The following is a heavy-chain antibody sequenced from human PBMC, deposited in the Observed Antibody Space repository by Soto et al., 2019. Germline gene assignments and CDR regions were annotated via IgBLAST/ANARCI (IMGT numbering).Heavy chain of an antibody. CDR3: ARALYGGNSESGFGY. D-gene: IGHD4-17*01. V-gene: IGHV4-59*01. CDR1: GGSISSYY. Sequence: SETLSLTCTVSGGSISSYYWSWIRQPPGKGLEWIGYIYYSGSTNYNPSLKSRVTISVDTSKNQFSLKLSSVTAADTAVYYRARALYGGNSESGFGYWGQGTLVTVSS. CDR2: IYYSGST. J-gene: IGHJ4*02.